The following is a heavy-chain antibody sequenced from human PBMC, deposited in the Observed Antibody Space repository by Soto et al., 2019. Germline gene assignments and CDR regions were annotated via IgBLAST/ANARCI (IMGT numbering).Heavy chain of an antibody. D-gene: IGHD5-18*01. CDR1: GVTLSSYG. Sequence: PGGSLRLSSAASGVTLSSYGMHWVRRAPGKGLEWVAVIWYDGSNKYYADSVKGRFTISRDNSKNTLYLQMNSLRAEDTAVYYCARDGFTQLWSQDYYYGLDVWGLGTTVASP. J-gene: IGHJ6*02. CDR3: ARDGFTQLWSQDYYYGLDV. CDR2: IWYDGSNK. V-gene: IGHV3-33*01.